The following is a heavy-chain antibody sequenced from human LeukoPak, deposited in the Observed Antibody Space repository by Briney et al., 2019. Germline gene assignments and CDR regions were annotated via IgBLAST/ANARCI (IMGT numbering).Heavy chain of an antibody. V-gene: IGHV3-23*01. CDR3: AKDRTSMVTTGLDY. J-gene: IGHJ4*02. D-gene: IGHD4-17*01. Sequence: QAGGSLRLSCAASGMTFSNYIISWVRQAPGKGLEWVSAVSGGGRNTYYAASVKGRFTISRDNSKNMLHLQMNSLRAEDTAVYYCAKDRTSMVTTGLDYWGQGTLVTVSS. CDR2: VSGGGRNT. CDR1: GMTFSNYI.